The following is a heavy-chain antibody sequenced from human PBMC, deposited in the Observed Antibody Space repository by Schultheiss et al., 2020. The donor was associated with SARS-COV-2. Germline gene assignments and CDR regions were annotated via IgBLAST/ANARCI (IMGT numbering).Heavy chain of an antibody. CDR3: ASYYDSSGYYPIFDY. Sequence: ASVKVSCKASGYTFTGYYMHWVRQAPGQGLEWMGIINPSGGSTSYAQKFQGRVTMTRDTSTSTVYMELSSLRSEDTAVYYCASYYDSSGYYPIFDYWGQGTLVTVSS. V-gene: IGHV1-46*01. CDR1: GYTFTGYY. J-gene: IGHJ4*02. D-gene: IGHD3-22*01. CDR2: INPSGGST.